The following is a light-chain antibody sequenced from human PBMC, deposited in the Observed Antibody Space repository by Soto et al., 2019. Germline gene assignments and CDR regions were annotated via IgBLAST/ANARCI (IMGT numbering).Light chain of an antibody. V-gene: IGKV1-12*01. Sequence: DIPLTQSPSSLAVSPGDRVTLSCRASQSVRSGLAWYQQTPGKAPGLLIFAASSRQSGIPSRFSGRGSGTEFTLTIDSLLPEDFATYYCQQTDSCPLSFGGGTKVDIK. CDR3: QQTDSCPLS. CDR2: AAS. CDR1: QSVRSG. J-gene: IGKJ4*01.